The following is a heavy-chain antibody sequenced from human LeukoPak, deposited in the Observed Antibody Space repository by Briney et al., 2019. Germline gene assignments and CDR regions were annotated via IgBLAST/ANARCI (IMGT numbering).Heavy chain of an antibody. J-gene: IGHJ4*02. CDR1: GFTFSSYW. CDR3: ARGEARQLVWIDY. V-gene: IGHV3-74*01. Sequence: GGSLRLSCAASGFTFSSYWMHWVRQAPGKGLVWVSRINSDGSSTSYADSVKGRFTISRDNAKNTLYLQMNSLRAEDTAVYYCARGEARQLVWIDYWGQGTLVTVSS. D-gene: IGHD6-6*01. CDR2: INSDGSST.